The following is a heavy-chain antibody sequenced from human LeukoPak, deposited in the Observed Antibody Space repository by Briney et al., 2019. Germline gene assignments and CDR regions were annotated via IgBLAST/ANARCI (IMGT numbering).Heavy chain of an antibody. J-gene: IGHJ4*02. CDR2: IYYSGST. D-gene: IGHD3-10*01. CDR1: GGSISSSSYY. Sequence: SETLSLTCTVSGGSISSSSYYWGWIRQPPGKGLEWIGSIYYSGSTYYNPSLKSRVTISVDTSKNQFSLKLSSVTAADTAVYYCARQLLWFGEFDDRPYYFDYWGQGTLVTVSS. V-gene: IGHV4-39*01. CDR3: ARQLLWFGEFDDRPYYFDY.